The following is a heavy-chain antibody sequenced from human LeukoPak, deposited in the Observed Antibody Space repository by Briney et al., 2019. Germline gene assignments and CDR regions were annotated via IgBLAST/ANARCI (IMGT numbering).Heavy chain of an antibody. Sequence: SQTLSLTCAISGDSVSSNSAAWNWIRQSPSRGLEWLGRTYYRSKWYNDYAVSVKSRITINPDTSKNQFSLQLNSVTPEDTAVYYCARQLRIAVAGGNWFDPWGQGTLATVSS. V-gene: IGHV6-1*01. CDR1: GDSVSSNSAA. D-gene: IGHD6-19*01. CDR2: TYYRSKWYN. J-gene: IGHJ5*02. CDR3: ARQLRIAVAGGNWFDP.